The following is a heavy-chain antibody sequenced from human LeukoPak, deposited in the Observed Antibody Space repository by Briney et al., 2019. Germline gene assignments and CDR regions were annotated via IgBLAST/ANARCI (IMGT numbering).Heavy chain of an antibody. CDR1: GDSLGNYN. Sequence: PSETLSLTCTVSGDSLGNYNRSWIWQPAGPGRGLVGRVYNTGSTDDTNFTPSLKGRVSISQDTSTSQFCLKLFSVTAADTATYYCARHTGFFGSSSGAFDFWGRGTLVTVSS. J-gene: IGHJ2*01. CDR2: VYNTGSTDDT. CDR3: ARHTGFFGSSSGAFDF. V-gene: IGHV4-4*07. D-gene: IGHD3-3*01.